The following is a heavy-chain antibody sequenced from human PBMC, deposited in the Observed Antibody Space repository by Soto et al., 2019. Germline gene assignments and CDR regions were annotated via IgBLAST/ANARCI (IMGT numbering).Heavy chain of an antibody. J-gene: IGHJ6*02. CDR2: IIPICGTA. Sequence: SVKVSCKASGGTFSSYAISWVREAPGQGLEWMGGIIPICGTANYAQKCQGRVTITADESTSTAHMELISLRSEDTAVYYCARPAYCSCGSCYHSHYSYGMDVWGQGTTVTVSS. CDR1: GGTFSSYA. D-gene: IGHD2-15*01. CDR3: ARPAYCSCGSCYHSHYSYGMDV. V-gene: IGHV1-69*13.